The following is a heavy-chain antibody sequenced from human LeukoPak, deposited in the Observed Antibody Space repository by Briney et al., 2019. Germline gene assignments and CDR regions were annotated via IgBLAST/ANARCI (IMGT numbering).Heavy chain of an antibody. CDR2: ISGSGDNT. Sequence: GGSLRLSCAASGFTFSNYAMSWVRQAPGKGLEWVSAISGSGDNTRYADSVKGRFTISRDNSKNTLYLQMNSLRAEDTAVYYCASTINRAATYTEYFQHWGQGTLVTVSS. CDR3: ASTINRAATYTEYFQH. D-gene: IGHD2-15*01. V-gene: IGHV3-23*01. CDR1: GFTFSNYA. J-gene: IGHJ1*01.